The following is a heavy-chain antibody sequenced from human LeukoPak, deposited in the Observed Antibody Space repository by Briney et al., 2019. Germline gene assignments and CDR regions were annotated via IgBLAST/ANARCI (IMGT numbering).Heavy chain of an antibody. J-gene: IGHJ4*02. D-gene: IGHD3-3*01. V-gene: IGHV3-66*01. Sequence: GGSLRLSCAASGFTVSSNYMSWVRQAPGKGLEWVSVIYSGGSTYYADSVKGRFTISRDNSKNTLYLQMNSLRAEDTAVYYCARGFRGDFWSGYYFDYWGQGTLVTVSS. CDR1: GFTVSSNY. CDR3: ARGFRGDFWSGYYFDY. CDR2: IYSGGST.